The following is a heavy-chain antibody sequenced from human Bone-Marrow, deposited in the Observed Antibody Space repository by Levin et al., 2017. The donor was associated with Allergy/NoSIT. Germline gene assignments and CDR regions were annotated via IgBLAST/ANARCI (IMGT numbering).Heavy chain of an antibody. Sequence: GGSLRLSCAASGFIFSNYAMHWVRQAPGGGLEWVSLISYDGVNEYYTDSVKGRFTISRDNSKNTLYLQMNSLRPEDTAVYYCARVPRPGSFWRDYDGLDIWGQGTMVTVSS. D-gene: IGHD1-26*01. CDR1: GFIFSNYA. J-gene: IGHJ3*02. CDR2: ISYDGVNE. V-gene: IGHV3-30-3*01. CDR3: ARVPRPGSFWRDYDGLDI.